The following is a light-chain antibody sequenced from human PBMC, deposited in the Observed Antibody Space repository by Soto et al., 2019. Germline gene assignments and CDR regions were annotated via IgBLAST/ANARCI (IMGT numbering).Light chain of an antibody. V-gene: IGLV2-8*01. J-gene: IGLJ2*01. CDR2: EVS. CDR1: SSDVGSYNY. Sequence: QSALTQPPSASGSPGQSVTISCTGTSSDVGSYNYVSWYQQHPGKAPKLMIYEVSKRPSGVPARFSGSKSGNTASLTVSGLQAEDEADYYCSSYAGSNNFVVFGGGTTLTVL. CDR3: SSYAGSNNFVV.